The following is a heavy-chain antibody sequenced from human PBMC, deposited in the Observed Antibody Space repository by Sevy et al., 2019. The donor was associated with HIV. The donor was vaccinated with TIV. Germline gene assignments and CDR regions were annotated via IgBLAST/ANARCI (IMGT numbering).Heavy chain of an antibody. Sequence: ASVKVSCKASGGTFSSYAISWVRQAPGQGLEWMGGIIPIFGTANYAQKFQGRVTITADESTSTAYMELSSLRSEDTAVYYWARGARIQLWLWDQFDYWGQGTLVTVSS. CDR3: ARGARIQLWLWDQFDY. CDR2: IIPIFGTA. V-gene: IGHV1-69*13. D-gene: IGHD5-18*01. J-gene: IGHJ4*02. CDR1: GGTFSSYA.